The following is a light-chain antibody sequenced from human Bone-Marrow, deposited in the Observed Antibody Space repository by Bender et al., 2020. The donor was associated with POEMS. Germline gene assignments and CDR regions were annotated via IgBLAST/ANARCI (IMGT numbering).Light chain of an antibody. V-gene: IGLV1-44*01. CDR2: SNN. CDR3: AAWDDSLNGVV. J-gene: IGLJ2*01. CDR1: SSNIGSNT. Sequence: QSVLTQLPSASGTPGQRVTISCSGSSSNIGSNTVNWYQQLPGTAPKLLVFSNNQRPSGVPDRFSGSNSGTSASLAISGLQSEDEADYYCAAWDDSLNGVVFGGGTKLTVL.